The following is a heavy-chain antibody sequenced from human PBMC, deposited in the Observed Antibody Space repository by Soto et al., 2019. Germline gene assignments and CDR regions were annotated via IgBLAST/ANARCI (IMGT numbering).Heavy chain of an antibody. CDR2: INTGNGHT. V-gene: IGHV1-3*04. CDR1: GYTFNKYT. D-gene: IGHD3-10*01. J-gene: IGHJ4*02. Sequence: ASVKVSCKASGYTFNKYTIHWVRQAPGQRLEWIGCINTGNGHTQYSQKFQGRVTINRDTSASTAYMELSSLKSEDTAIYYCARDRYYGSGNYNYFDYWAQGTPVTVSS. CDR3: ARDRYYGSGNYNYFDY.